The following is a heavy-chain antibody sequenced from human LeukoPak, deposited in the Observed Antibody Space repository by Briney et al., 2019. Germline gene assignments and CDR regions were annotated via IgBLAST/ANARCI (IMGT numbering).Heavy chain of an antibody. D-gene: IGHD2-2*01. CDR1: GGSFSGYY. J-gene: IGHJ5*02. Sequence: SETLSLTCAVYGGSFSGYYWSWIRQHPGKGLEWIGYIYYSGSTYYNPSLKSRVTISVDTSKNQFSLKLSSVTAADTAVYYCARVGPSIVVVPAVNWFDPWGQGTLVTVSS. V-gene: IGHV4-31*11. CDR2: IYYSGST. CDR3: ARVGPSIVVVPAVNWFDP.